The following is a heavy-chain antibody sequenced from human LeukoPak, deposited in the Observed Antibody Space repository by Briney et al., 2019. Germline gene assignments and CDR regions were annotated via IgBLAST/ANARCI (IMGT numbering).Heavy chain of an antibody. D-gene: IGHD3-9*01. Sequence: GGSLRLSCAASGITFGSFAMTWVRQAPGKGLEWVSAISDTGSSTYYADSVKGRFTISRDNSKNTLYLQMNSLRAEDTAVFYCAKAYFDWSPNNPYFFAYWGQGTLVTVSS. J-gene: IGHJ4*02. CDR1: GITFGSFA. V-gene: IGHV3-23*01. CDR2: ISDTGSST. CDR3: AKAYFDWSPNNPYFFAY.